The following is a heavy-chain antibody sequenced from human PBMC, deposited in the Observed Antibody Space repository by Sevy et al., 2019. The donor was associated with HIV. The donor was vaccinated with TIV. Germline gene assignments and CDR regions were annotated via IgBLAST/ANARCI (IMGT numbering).Heavy chain of an antibody. J-gene: IGHJ4*02. CDR3: AKEWTLLSDWYGEFDY. CDR2: ISNSGANT. V-gene: IGHV3-23*01. Sequence: GGSLRLSCAASGLTFTNYGMHWVRQAPGKGLEWVSGISNSGANTYYADSVRGRFTVSRDNSKNTVYLQLNSLRAEDTAIYYCAKEWTLLSDWYGEFDYWGQGTLVTVSS. D-gene: IGHD6-19*01. CDR1: GLTFTNYG.